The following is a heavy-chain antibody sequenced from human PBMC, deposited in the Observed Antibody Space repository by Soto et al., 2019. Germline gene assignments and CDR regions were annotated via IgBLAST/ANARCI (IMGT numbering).Heavy chain of an antibody. D-gene: IGHD4-17*01. CDR3: ARSPDSGDYVDY. Sequence: QVQLQESGPRLVQPSETLSLTCSVSGGSVSSDSYYWSWIRQPPGAGLEWIGYIYFSGTTNYNHSLERRVTILVDSSKNQFSLKLSSVTAADTAVYYCARSPDSGDYVDYWGQGTLVAVSS. CDR2: IYFSGTT. V-gene: IGHV4-61*01. J-gene: IGHJ4*02. CDR1: GGSVSSDSYY.